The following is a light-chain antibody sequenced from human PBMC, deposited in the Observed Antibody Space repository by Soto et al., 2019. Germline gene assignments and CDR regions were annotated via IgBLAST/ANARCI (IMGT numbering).Light chain of an antibody. Sequence: EIVLTQSPGTLSLSPGKRATLSCRASQSVSSSYLAWYQQNPGQAPRLLIYGASSRATGIPDRFSGSGSGTDFTLTISRLEPEDFAVYYCQQYGSSPPYTFGQGAKLEIK. CDR2: GAS. CDR3: QQYGSSPPYT. CDR1: QSVSSSY. V-gene: IGKV3-20*01. J-gene: IGKJ2*01.